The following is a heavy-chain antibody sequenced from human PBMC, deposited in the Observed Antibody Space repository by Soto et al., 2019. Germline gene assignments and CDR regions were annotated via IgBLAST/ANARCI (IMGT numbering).Heavy chain of an antibody. CDR2: IWYDGSNK. D-gene: IGHD6-19*01. V-gene: IGHV3-33*01. Sequence: QVQLVESGGGVVQPGRSLRLSCAASGFTFSSYGMHWVRQAPGKGLEWVAVIWYDGSNKYYADSVKGRFTISRDNSKNTLYLQMNSLRAEDTAVYYCARDRGIAVAGTIDYWGQGTLVTVSS. CDR3: ARDRGIAVAGTIDY. J-gene: IGHJ4*02. CDR1: GFTFSSYG.